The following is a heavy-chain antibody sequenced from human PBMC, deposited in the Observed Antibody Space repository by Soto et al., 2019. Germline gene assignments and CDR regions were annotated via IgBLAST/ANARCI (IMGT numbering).Heavy chain of an antibody. CDR1: GFTFDDYA. V-gene: IGHV3-9*01. Sequence: EVQLVESGGGLVQPGRSLRLSCAASGFTFDDYAMHWVRQVPGKGLEWVSGINWNSGSIGYPDSVKGRFAISRDNDKNSLHLQMNSLRAEDTAFYYCVKDESINWYSGHFRHWGQGTLVTVSS. J-gene: IGHJ1*01. CDR2: INWNSGSI. CDR3: VKDESINWYSGHFRH. D-gene: IGHD6-13*01.